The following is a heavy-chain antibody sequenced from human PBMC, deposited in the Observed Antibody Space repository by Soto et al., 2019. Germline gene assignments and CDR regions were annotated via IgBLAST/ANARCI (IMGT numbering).Heavy chain of an antibody. J-gene: IGHJ4*02. CDR3: ASSVLWPLDGNY. Sequence: GGSLRLSCAASGFTFSNSWMHWVRQTPGKGLVWVSRINTDGSYINYVDSVKGRFTVSRDNAKSTLYLQMNSLRAEDSAVYYCASSVLWPLDGNYWGQGTQVTVSS. V-gene: IGHV3-74*01. D-gene: IGHD3-10*01. CDR2: INTDGSYI. CDR1: GFTFSNSW.